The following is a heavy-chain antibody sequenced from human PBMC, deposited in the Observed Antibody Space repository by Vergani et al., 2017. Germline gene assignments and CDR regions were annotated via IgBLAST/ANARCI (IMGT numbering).Heavy chain of an antibody. Sequence: EVQLVESGGGVVRPGGSLRLSCAASGFTFDDYGMSWVRQAPGKGLEWVSSISSSSSYIYYADSVKGRFTISRDNAKNSLYLQMNSLRAEDTAVYYCARSQGTRGFDYWGQGTLVTVSS. J-gene: IGHJ4*02. V-gene: IGHV3-21*01. CDR2: ISSSSSYI. CDR1: GFTFDDYG. D-gene: IGHD3-10*01. CDR3: ARSQGTRGFDY.